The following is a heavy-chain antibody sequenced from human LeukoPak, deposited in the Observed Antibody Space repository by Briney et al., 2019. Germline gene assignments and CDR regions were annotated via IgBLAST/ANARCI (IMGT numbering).Heavy chain of an antibody. D-gene: IGHD3-10*01. CDR2: IIPILGIA. CDR1: GGTFSSYA. J-gene: IGHJ4*02. CDR3: ARVTGFGMGGYYFDY. Sequence: ASVKVSCKASGGTFSSYAISWVRQAPGQGLEWMGRIIPILGIANYAQKFQGRVTITADKSTSTAYMELSSLRPEDTAVYYCARVTGFGMGGYYFDYWGQGTLVTVSS. V-gene: IGHV1-69*04.